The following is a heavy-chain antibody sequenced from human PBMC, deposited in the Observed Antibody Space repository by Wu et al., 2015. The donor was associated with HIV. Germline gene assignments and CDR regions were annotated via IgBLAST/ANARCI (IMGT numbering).Heavy chain of an antibody. V-gene: IGHV1-18*01. Sequence: QVQLVQSGGEVKEPGASVKVSCKPSGYTFSYYGINWVRQAPGQGLEWMGWISVYKGDTKYAQNLQGRVTLTTDTSTNTAYMDLRGLRPEDTAVYYCATRQLDTGWRLTEYLQHWARAPWSPSPQ. CDR1: GYTFSYYG. J-gene: IGHJ1*01. CDR3: ATRQLDTGWRLTEYLQH. D-gene: IGHD3/OR15-3a*01. CDR2: ISVYKGDT.